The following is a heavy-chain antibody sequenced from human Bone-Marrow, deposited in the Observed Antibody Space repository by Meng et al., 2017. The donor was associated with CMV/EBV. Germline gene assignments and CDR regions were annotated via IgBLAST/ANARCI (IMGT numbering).Heavy chain of an antibody. CDR2: IKSKTDGGTT. J-gene: IGHJ6*02. CDR1: GFTFSNAW. CDR3: AKIHFGYYYYGMDV. Sequence: LSLTCAASGFTFSNAWMSWVRQAPGKGLEWVGRIKSKTDGGTTDYAAPVKGRFTISRDDSKNTLYLQMNSLRAEDTAVYYCAKIHFGYYYYGMDVWGQGTTVTVSS. V-gene: IGHV3-15*01. D-gene: IGHD3-16*01.